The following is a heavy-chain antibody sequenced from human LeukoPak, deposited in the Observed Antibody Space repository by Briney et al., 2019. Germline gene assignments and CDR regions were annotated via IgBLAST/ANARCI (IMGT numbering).Heavy chain of an antibody. D-gene: IGHD1-26*01. CDR2: IRSKAYGGTT. J-gene: IGHJ6*02. CDR3: ASTVGATYYYYYGMDV. CDR1: GFTFGDYA. V-gene: IGHV3-49*03. Sequence: GGSLRLSCTASGFTFGDYAMSWFRQAPGKGLEWVGFIRSKAYGGTTEYAASVKGRFTISRDDSKNSLYLQMNSLKTEDTAVYYCASTVGATYYYYYGMDVWGQGTAVTVSS.